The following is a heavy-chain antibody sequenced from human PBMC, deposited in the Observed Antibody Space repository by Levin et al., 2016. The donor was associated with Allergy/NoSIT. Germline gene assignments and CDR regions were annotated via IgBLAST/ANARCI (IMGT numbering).Heavy chain of an antibody. CDR1: GGTFSSYA. D-gene: IGHD3-10*01. CDR2: IIPIFGTA. V-gene: IGHV1-69*06. CDR3: ARVVFRYYGSGSYFDY. J-gene: IGHJ4*02. Sequence: SVKVSCKASGGTFSSYAVSWVRQAPGQGLEWMGGIIPIFGTANYAQKFQGRVTITADKSTSTAYMELSSLRSEDTAVYYCARVVFRYYGSGSYFDYWGQGTLVTVSS.